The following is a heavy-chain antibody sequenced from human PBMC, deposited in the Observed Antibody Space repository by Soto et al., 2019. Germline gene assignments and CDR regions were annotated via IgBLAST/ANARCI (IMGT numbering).Heavy chain of an antibody. V-gene: IGHV1-69*01. J-gene: IGHJ3*02. D-gene: IGHD3-22*01. CDR3: ARDRAAYYYDSSGYYDAFDI. CDR2: IIPIFGTA. CDR1: GGTFSSYA. Sequence: QVQLVQSGAEVKKPGSSVKVSCKASGGTFSSYAISWVRQAPGQGLAWMGGIIPIFGTANYAQKFQGRVTITADESTSTAYMELSSLRSEDTAVYYCARDRAAYYYDSSGYYDAFDIWGQGTMVTVSS.